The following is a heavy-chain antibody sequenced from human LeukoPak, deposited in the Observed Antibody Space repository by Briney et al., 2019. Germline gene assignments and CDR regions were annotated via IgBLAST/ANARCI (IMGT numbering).Heavy chain of an antibody. CDR3: ARGRGVGDVTYYDFWSGYTRGPGPYGTDV. J-gene: IGHJ6*02. D-gene: IGHD3-3*01. Sequence: PSETLSLTCAVYGGSFSGYYWSWIRQPPGKGLEWIGEINHSGSTNYNPSLKSRVTISVDTSKNQFSLKLSSVTAADTAVYYCARGRGVGDVTYYDFWSGYTRGPGPYGTDVWGQGTTVTVSS. CDR2: INHSGST. V-gene: IGHV4-34*01. CDR1: GGSFSGYY.